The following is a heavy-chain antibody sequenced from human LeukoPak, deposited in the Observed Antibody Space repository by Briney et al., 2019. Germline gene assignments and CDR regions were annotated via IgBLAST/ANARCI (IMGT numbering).Heavy chain of an antibody. V-gene: IGHV4-59*01. J-gene: IGHJ3*02. CDR3: ARGDTAIFAFDI. CDR1: GGSISSYY. CDR2: IYYSGST. D-gene: IGHD5-18*01. Sequence: PSETLSLTCTVSGGSISSYYWSWIRQPPGKGLEWIGYIYYSGSTNYNPSLKSRVTISVDTSKNQFSLKLSSVTAADTAVYYCARGDTAIFAFDIWGQGTMVTVSS.